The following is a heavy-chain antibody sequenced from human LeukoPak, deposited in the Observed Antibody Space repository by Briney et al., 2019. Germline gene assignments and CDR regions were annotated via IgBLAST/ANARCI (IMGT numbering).Heavy chain of an antibody. CDR1: GLTFSSYS. J-gene: IGHJ4*02. CDR2: ISSSSSYI. D-gene: IGHD6-6*01. Sequence: PGGSLRLSCAASGLTFSSYSMNWVRQAPGKGLEWVSSISSSSSYIYYADSVKGRFTISRDNAKNSLYLQMNSLRAEDTAVYYCASPLSLPKYSSSHDFDYWGQGTLVTVSS. V-gene: IGHV3-21*01. CDR3: ASPLSLPKYSSSHDFDY.